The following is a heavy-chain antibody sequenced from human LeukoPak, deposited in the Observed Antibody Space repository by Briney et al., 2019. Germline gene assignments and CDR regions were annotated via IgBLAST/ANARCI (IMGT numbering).Heavy chain of an antibody. CDR1: GFTFSSYA. CDR2: ISYDVSNK. CDR3: ARVSAPGYFYGMDV. V-gene: IGHV3-30-3*01. J-gene: IGHJ6*02. Sequence: PGRSLRLSCAASGFTFSSYAIHWVRQAPGKGLDWVAVISYDVSNKYYADSVKGRFTISRDNSQNTLYLQMNSLRVEDTAVYYCARVSAPGYFYGMDVWGQGTTVTVS. D-gene: IGHD3-10*01.